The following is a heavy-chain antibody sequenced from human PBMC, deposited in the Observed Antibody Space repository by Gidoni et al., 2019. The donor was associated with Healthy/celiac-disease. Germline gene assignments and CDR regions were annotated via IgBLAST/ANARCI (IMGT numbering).Heavy chain of an antibody. Sequence: EVQLVESGGGLVQPGRSLRLSCAASGFPFDDYAMHWVRQAPGKGLEWVSGISWNSGSIGYADSVKGRFTISRDNAKNSLYLQMNSLRAEDTALYYCAKDSRWDILTGVNYGMDVWGQGTTVTVSS. CDR2: ISWNSGSI. CDR3: AKDSRWDILTGVNYGMDV. J-gene: IGHJ6*02. V-gene: IGHV3-9*01. D-gene: IGHD3-9*01. CDR1: GFPFDDYA.